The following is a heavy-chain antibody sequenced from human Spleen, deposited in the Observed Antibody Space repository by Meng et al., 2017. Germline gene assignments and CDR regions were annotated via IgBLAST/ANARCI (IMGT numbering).Heavy chain of an antibody. Sequence: SETLSLTCSVSGYSITSGYYWGWIRQPPGKGLEWIGNIYHSGSAFYNPSLKSLVIISVDTSKNQFSLKLTSVTAADTAVYYCASTWFGDDAVAYWGQGTRVTVSS. V-gene: IGHV4-38-2*02. CDR3: ASTWFGDDAVAY. CDR1: GYSITSGYY. J-gene: IGHJ4*01. D-gene: IGHD3-10*01. CDR2: IYHSGSA.